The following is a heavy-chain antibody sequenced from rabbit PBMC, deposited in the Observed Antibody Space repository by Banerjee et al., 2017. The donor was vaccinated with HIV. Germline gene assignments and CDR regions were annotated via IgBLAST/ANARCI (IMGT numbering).Heavy chain of an antibody. CDR3: ARDLAGVIGWNFNL. J-gene: IGHJ4*01. V-gene: IGHV1S45*01. D-gene: IGHD4-1*01. CDR1: GFSFSYNYV. Sequence: HEQLEESGGDLVKPEGSLTLTCTASGFSFSYNYVMCWVRQAPGKGLEWIACIYGGGSSVTYYATWANGRFTISKTSSTTVTLQMTSLTAADTATYFCARDLAGVIGWNFNLWGPGTLVTV. CDR2: IYGGGSSVT.